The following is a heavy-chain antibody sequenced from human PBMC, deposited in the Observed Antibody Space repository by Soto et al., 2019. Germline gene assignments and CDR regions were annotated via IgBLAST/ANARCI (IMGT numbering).Heavy chain of an antibody. CDR2: IYYSGST. Sequence: QVQLQESGPGLVKPSETLSLTCTVSGGSISSYYWSWIRQPPGKGLEWIGYIYYSGSTNYNPSLKSRVTISVDTSKNQFSLKLSSVTAADTAVYYCARGESYDYIWGSPPGYYYMDVWGKGTTVTVSS. J-gene: IGHJ6*03. V-gene: IGHV4-59*01. D-gene: IGHD3-16*01. CDR3: ARGESYDYIWGSPPGYYYMDV. CDR1: GGSISSYY.